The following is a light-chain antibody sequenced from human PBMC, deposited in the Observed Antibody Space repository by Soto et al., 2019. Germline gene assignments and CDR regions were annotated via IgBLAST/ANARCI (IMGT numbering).Light chain of an antibody. J-gene: IGLJ3*02. CDR2: EVT. CDR1: SSEVGAYNY. CDR3: SSYTSSSSWV. Sequence: QSVLTQPASVSGSPGQSITISCTGTSSEVGAYNYVSWYQQHSGKAPKLIIYEVTNRPSGVSNRFSASKSGNTASLTIFGLQAEDEADYYCSSYTSSSSWVFGGGTKLTVL. V-gene: IGLV2-14*01.